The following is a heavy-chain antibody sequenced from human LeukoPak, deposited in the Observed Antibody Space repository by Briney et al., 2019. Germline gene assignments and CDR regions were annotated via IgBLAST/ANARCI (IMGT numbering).Heavy chain of an antibody. CDR1: GFTFSSYA. D-gene: IGHD3-10*01. V-gene: IGHV3-23*01. J-gene: IGHJ6*02. CDR2: ISGSGGST. Sequence: GGSLRLSCAASGFTFSSYAMSWVRQAPGKGLEWVSAISGSGGSTYYADSVKGRFTISRDNSKNTLYLQMNSLRAEDTAVYYCAKDLVRGVIPPYYYYYNGMDVWGQGTTVTVSS. CDR3: AKDLVRGVIPPYYYYYNGMDV.